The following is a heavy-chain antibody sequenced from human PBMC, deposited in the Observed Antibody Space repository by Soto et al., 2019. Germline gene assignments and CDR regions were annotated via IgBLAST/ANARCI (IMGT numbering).Heavy chain of an antibody. CDR1: GFTFTNYW. CDR3: ARGVRNYYGMDV. J-gene: IGHJ6*02. V-gene: IGHV3-74*01. Sequence: VQLVESGGGLVQPGGSLRLSCAASGFTFTNYWMHWVRQAPGRGLVWVSRINSDGSSSFYADSVKGRFTISRDNAENTVYLQMNSLRAEDTAVYYCARGVRNYYGMDVWGQGTTVTVSS. CDR2: INSDGSSS.